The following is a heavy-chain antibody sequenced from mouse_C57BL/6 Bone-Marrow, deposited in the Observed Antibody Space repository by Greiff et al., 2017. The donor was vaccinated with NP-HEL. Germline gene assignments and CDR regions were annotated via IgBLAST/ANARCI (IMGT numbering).Heavy chain of an antibody. CDR3: ARLGRGGAMDY. CDR2: IYPGSGNT. D-gene: IGHD4-1*01. CDR1: GYSFTSYY. J-gene: IGHJ4*01. V-gene: IGHV1-66*01. Sequence: VQLQQSGPELVKPGASVKISCKASGYSFTSYYIHWVKQRPGQGLEWIGWIYPGSGNTKYNEKFKGKATLTADTSSSTAYMQLSSLTSEDSAVYYCARLGRGGAMDYWGQGTSVTVSS.